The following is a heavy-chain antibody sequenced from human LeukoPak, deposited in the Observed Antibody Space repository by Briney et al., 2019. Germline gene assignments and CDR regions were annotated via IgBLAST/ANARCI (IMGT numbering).Heavy chain of an antibody. V-gene: IGHV4-4*07. J-gene: IGHJ4*01. D-gene: IGHD3-3*01. Sequence: SETLSLTCTVSGASITSFHWSWIRQPAGKGLEWVGSLYASGSTNYSPSLKSRITMSLDPSRNQFSLRLRSVTAADTAVYYCATDSPSKYDFWSGEPPYFEYWGPGALVTVSS. CDR2: LYASGST. CDR3: ATDSPSKYDFWSGEPPYFEY. CDR1: GASITSFH.